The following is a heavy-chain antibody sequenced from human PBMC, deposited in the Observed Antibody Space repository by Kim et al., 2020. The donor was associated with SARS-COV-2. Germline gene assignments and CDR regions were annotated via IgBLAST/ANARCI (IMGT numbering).Heavy chain of an antibody. Sequence: GGSLRLSCAASGFTVSSNYMSWVRQAPGKGLEWVSVIYSGGSTYYADSVKGRFTISRHNSKNTLYLQMNSLRAEDTAVYYCARDSTIWTTDYYYYGMDVWGQGTTVTVSS. D-gene: IGHD2-2*01. J-gene: IGHJ6*02. V-gene: IGHV3-53*04. CDR2: IYSGGST. CDR3: ARDSTIWTTDYYYYGMDV. CDR1: GFTVSSNY.